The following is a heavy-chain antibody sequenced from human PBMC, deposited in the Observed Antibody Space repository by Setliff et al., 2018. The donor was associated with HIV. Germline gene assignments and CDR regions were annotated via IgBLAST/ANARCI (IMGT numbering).Heavy chain of an antibody. CDR1: GLPFYNYW. CDR2: IKQDGSDM. Sequence: SGGSLRLSCVASGLPFYNYWMTWLRRAPGRGLEWVANIKQDGSDMHYIESVKGRFTIFRDNAKNSVFLQMNSLRAEDTGVYYCATQTGFYNSHWYDYWGQGTVVTVSS. V-gene: IGHV3-7*01. D-gene: IGHD6-13*01. CDR3: ATQTGFYNSHWYDY. J-gene: IGHJ4*02.